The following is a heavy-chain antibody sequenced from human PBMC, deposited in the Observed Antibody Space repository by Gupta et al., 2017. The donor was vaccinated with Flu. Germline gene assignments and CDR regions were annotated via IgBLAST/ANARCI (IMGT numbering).Heavy chain of an antibody. CDR2: IWYDGSNK. D-gene: IGHD2-2*01. Sequence: QVQLVESGGGVVQPGRSLRLPCAASGFTFSSSGMHWVRQAPGKGLEWVAVIWYDGSNKYYADSVKGRFTISRDNSKNTLYLQMNSLRAEDTAVYYCARDMQYQLLSGGGWGNWFDPWGQGTLVTVSS. J-gene: IGHJ5*02. CDR3: ARDMQYQLLSGGGWGNWFDP. V-gene: IGHV3-33*01. CDR1: GFTFSSSG.